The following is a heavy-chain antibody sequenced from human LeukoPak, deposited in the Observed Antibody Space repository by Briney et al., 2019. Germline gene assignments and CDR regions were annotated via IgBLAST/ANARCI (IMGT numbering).Heavy chain of an antibody. D-gene: IGHD4-17*01. V-gene: IGHV3-7*03. CDR1: GFTFSSYW. Sequence: GGSLRLSCAASGFTFSSYWMSWVRQAPGKGLEWVANIKQDGSEKYYVDSVKGRFTISRDNAKNSLYLQMNSLRAEDTAVYYCARAEGVDYGDYPPYYGMDVWGQGTTVTVSS. CDR2: IKQDGSEK. J-gene: IGHJ6*02. CDR3: ARAEGVDYGDYPPYYGMDV.